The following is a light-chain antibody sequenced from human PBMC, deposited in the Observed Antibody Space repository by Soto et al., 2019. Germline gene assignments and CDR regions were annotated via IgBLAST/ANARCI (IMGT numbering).Light chain of an antibody. CDR1: QSVSIY. V-gene: IGKV3-15*01. Sequence: EIVLAQSPAAVPLSHGERATLSCSASQSVSIYLAWYQQKPGQAPRLLIYGASTRATGIPARFSGSGSGTEFTLTISSLQSEDFAIYYCQQYNNWPPLTFGGGTKVAIK. CDR3: QQYNNWPPLT. J-gene: IGKJ4*01. CDR2: GAS.